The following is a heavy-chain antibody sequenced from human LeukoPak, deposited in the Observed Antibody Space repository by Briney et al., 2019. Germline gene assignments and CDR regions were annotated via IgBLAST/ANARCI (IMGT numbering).Heavy chain of an antibody. CDR3: SNGIYSSSY. D-gene: IGHD6-6*01. V-gene: IGHV3-7*01. CDR2: IKQDGSQQ. J-gene: IGHJ4*02. Sequence: GSLRLSCATSGVTFTRYWMSWIRQAPGKGLEWVANIKQDGSQQYYLDSVEGRFTISRDNAKSSLYLQMNNLRAEDTAVYYCSNGIYSSSYWGQGTLVTVSS. CDR1: GVTFTRYW.